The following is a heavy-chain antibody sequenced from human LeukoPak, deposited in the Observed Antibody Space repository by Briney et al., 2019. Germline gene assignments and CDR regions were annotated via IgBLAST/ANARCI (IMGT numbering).Heavy chain of an antibody. CDR2: ISPSGGST. Sequence: GGSLRLSCAASGFTFSSHGMNWVRQAPGKGLEWVSGISPSGGSTYYADSVKGRFTISRDNSKNKLYLQMNSLRAEDTAVYYCAKESVTMIVVAYYYYYYYMDVWGKGTTVTISS. J-gene: IGHJ6*03. CDR1: GFTFSSHG. CDR3: AKESVTMIVVAYYYYYYYMDV. D-gene: IGHD3-22*01. V-gene: IGHV3-23*01.